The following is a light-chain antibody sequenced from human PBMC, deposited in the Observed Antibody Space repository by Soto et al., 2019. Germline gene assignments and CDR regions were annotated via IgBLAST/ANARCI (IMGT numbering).Light chain of an antibody. Sequence: DIQMTQSPSSLSASVGDRVSITCRASQGISNYLAWYQQKPGKVPKLLIYTTSTLRSGVPSRFSGSGSGTDFTLTISRLEPEDFAVYYCQQYGSSPLTFGGGTKVDIK. CDR1: QGISNY. V-gene: IGKV1-27*01. J-gene: IGKJ4*01. CDR3: QQYGSSPLT. CDR2: TTS.